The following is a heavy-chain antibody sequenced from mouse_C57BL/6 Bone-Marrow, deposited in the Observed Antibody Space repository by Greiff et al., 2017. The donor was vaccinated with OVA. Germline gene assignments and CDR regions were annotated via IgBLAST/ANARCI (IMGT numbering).Heavy chain of an antibody. J-gene: IGHJ2*01. D-gene: IGHD2-12*01. CDR3: ARSPYYSFDY. CDR2: INPNNGGT. V-gene: IGHV1-26*01. CDR1: GYTFTDYY. Sequence: EVQLQQSGPELVKPGASVKISCKASGYTFTDYYMNWVKQSHGKSLEWIGDINPNNGGTSYNQKFKGKATLTVDKSSSTAYMELRSLTSEDSAVYYCARSPYYSFDYWGQGTTLTVSS.